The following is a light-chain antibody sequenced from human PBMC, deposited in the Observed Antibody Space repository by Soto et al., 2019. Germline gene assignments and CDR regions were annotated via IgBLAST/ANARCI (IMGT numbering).Light chain of an antibody. CDR3: QHYNNWPPWT. CDR2: DAS. V-gene: IGKV3-15*01. Sequence: EIVLTQSPATLSLSPGERATLSCRASQSFSSYLAWYQQKPGQAPRLLIYDASNRATGIPARFSGSGSGTEFTLTISSLQSEDFAVYYCQHYNNWPPWTFGQGTKVEIK. J-gene: IGKJ1*01. CDR1: QSFSSY.